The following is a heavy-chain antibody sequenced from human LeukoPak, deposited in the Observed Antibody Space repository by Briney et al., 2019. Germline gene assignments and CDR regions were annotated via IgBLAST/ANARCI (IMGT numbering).Heavy chain of an antibody. Sequence: SETLSLTCTVSAGSITNYYWSWIRQPPGKGLEWIGYIYYTGSTNYNPSLKSRVTISVDTSKTQFSLKLSFVTAADTAVYYCARLSLDYYYDYWGQGTLVTVSS. CDR2: IYYTGST. J-gene: IGHJ4*02. V-gene: IGHV4-59*08. CDR3: ARLSLDYYYDY. CDR1: AGSITNYY. D-gene: IGHD2-2*03.